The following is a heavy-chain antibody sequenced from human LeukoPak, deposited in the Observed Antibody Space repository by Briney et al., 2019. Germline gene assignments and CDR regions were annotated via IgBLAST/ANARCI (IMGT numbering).Heavy chain of an antibody. CDR2: IWYDGSNK. CDR3: AKASLGSCTGARCYHFDN. Sequence: GGSLRLSCAASGFTFSSYGMHWVRQAPGKGLEWVAVIWYDGSNKYYADSVKGRFTISRDNSKNTLYLQMNSLRAEDMAIYYCAKASLGSCTGARCYHFDNWGQGTLVTVSS. CDR1: GFTFSSYG. V-gene: IGHV3-33*06. D-gene: IGHD2-8*02. J-gene: IGHJ4*02.